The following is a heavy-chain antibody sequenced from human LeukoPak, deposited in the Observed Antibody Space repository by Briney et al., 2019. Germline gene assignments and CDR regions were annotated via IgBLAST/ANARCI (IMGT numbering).Heavy chain of an antibody. J-gene: IGHJ4*02. V-gene: IGHV3-21*01. CDR1: GFTFSSYS. D-gene: IGHD5-12*01. Sequence: GGSLRLSCAASGFTFSSYSMNWVRQAPGKGLEWVSSISSSSSYIYYADSVKGRFTISRDNAKNSLYLQMNSLRAEDTAVYYCARVPKGDGYYFDYWGQGTLVTVSS. CDR2: ISSSSSYI. CDR3: ARVPKGDGYYFDY.